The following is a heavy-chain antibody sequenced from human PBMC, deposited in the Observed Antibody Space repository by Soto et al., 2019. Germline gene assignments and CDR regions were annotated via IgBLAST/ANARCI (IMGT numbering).Heavy chain of an antibody. CDR2: IYGSGRV. CDR1: GRPISGYY. J-gene: IGHJ5*02. V-gene: IGHV4-4*07. Sequence: QVQLQSSGPRLVPPSETLTLICSVSGRPISGYYWGWIRQPAGKGLEWIGRIYGSGRVNYHPSIRRCVTMSVGTYKNLFLLKLSSVAAAAAAVYYCESGESGKLWFGGGFDPWGQGILVTVSS. CDR3: ESGESGKLWFGGGFDP. D-gene: IGHD3-10*01.